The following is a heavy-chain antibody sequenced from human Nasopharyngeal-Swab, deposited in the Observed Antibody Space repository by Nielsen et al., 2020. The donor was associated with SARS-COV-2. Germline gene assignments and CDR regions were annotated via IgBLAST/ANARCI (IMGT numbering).Heavy chain of an antibody. D-gene: IGHD6-19*01. CDR3: AKFIAVAWYYYYGMDV. CDR1: GFTFSNSD. J-gene: IGHJ6*02. CDR2: VSWNGSRT. Sequence: GESLKISCAASGFTFSNSDMNWVRQAPGKGLEWVSGVSWNGSRTHYADSVKGRFIISRDNSRNFLYQQMNSLRAEDTAVYYCAKFIAVAWYYYYGMDVWGQGTTVTVSS. V-gene: IGHV3-19*01.